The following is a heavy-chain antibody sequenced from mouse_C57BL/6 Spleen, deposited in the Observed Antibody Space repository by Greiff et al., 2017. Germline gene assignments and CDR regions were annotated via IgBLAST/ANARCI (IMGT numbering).Heavy chain of an antibody. J-gene: IGHJ3*01. CDR1: GYTFTSYG. CDR2: IYPRSGNT. CDR3: ARSLNWDEAWFAY. D-gene: IGHD4-1*02. Sequence: QVQLQQSGAELARPGASVKMSCKASGYTFTSYGISWVKQRTGQGLEWIGEIYPRSGNTYYNEKFKGKATLTADKSSSTAYMALRSLTSEDSAVYFCARSLNWDEAWFAYWGQGTLVTVSA. V-gene: IGHV1-81*01.